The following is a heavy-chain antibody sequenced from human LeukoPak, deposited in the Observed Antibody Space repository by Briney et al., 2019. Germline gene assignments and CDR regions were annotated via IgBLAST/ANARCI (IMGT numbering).Heavy chain of an antibody. V-gene: IGHV3-23*01. CDR2: ISGSGGST. J-gene: IGHJ4*02. D-gene: IGHD2-8*01. CDR3: AKDAVLYASSANRFDY. Sequence: GGSLRLSCAASGFTFRSYEMNWVRQAPGKGLECVSTISGSGGSTYYADSVKGRFTISRDNSKNTLYLQMISLRAEDTAVYYCAKDAVLYASSANRFDYWGQGTLVTVSS. CDR1: GFTFRSYE.